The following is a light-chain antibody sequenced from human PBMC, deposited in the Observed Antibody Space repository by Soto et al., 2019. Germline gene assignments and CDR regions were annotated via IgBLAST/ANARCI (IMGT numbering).Light chain of an antibody. CDR1: SSDVGGYNY. V-gene: IGLV2-14*01. CDR3: SSYTSSSTLVV. J-gene: IGLJ2*01. CDR2: EVS. Sequence: QSALTQPASVSGSPGQSITISCTGTSSDVGGYNYVSWYQQHPAKAPKRMIYEVSNRPSGVSNRFSGSKSGNTASLPISGLQADDEADYYCSSYTSSSTLVVFGGGTQLTVL.